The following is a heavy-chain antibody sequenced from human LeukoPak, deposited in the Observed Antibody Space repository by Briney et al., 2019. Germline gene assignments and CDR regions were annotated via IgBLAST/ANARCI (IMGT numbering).Heavy chain of an antibody. CDR1: GYTFTSYG. CDR2: ISAYNGDT. D-gene: IGHD2-15*01. CDR3: ARDIVSGPPFDY. V-gene: IGHV1-18*01. Sequence: VSVKVSCKASGYTFTSYGFSWVRQAPGQGLEWMGWISAYNGDTNYAQKVQGRVTMTTDTSTSTAYMELRSLRSDDTAIYYCARDIVSGPPFDYWGQGTLVTVSS. J-gene: IGHJ4*02.